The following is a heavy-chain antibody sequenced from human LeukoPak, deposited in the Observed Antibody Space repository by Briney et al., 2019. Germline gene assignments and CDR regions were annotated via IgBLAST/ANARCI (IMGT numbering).Heavy chain of an antibody. Sequence: PGGSLRLSCAASGFTVSNNYMSWVRQAPGKGLEWVSVIDNGGSTYYADSVKGRFTISRDNSNNAVYLQMNSLRADDTAVYYCARDGSARPLANWGQGTLVSVSS. D-gene: IGHD6-6*01. J-gene: IGHJ4*02. V-gene: IGHV3-53*01. CDR3: ARDGSARPLAN. CDR2: IDNGGST. CDR1: GFTVSNNY.